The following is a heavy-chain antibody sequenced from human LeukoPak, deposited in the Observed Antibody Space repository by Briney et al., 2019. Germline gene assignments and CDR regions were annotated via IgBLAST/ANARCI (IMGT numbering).Heavy chain of an antibody. CDR3: ASRRALNWFDP. Sequence: ASVKVSCKASGYTFTSYGFSWVRQAPGQGLEWMGWINTNTGNPTYAQGFTGRFVFSLDTSVSTAYLQISSLKAEDTAVYYCASRRALNWFDPWGQGTLVTVSS. D-gene: IGHD3-16*01. J-gene: IGHJ5*02. V-gene: IGHV7-4-1*02. CDR1: GYTFTSYG. CDR2: INTNTGNP.